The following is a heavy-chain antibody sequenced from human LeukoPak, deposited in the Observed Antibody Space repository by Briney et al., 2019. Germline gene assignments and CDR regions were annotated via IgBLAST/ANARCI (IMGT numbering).Heavy chain of an antibody. CDR1: GFTFSSYA. D-gene: IGHD6-13*01. CDR3: AKDFVFYSSSWSPSDY. CDR2: ICGSGGST. V-gene: IGHV3-23*01. J-gene: IGHJ4*02. Sequence: GGSLRLSCAASGFTFSSYAMSWVRQAPGGGREWVSDICGSGGSTYYADSVKGRFTISRDNSKNTLYLQMNSLRAEDTAVYYCAKDFVFYSSSWSPSDYWGQGTLVTVSS.